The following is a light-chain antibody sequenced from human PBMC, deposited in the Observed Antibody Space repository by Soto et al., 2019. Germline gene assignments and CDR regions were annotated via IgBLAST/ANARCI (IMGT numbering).Light chain of an antibody. CDR3: QQRRYWPVT. CDR1: QSVSSY. V-gene: IGKV3-11*01. J-gene: IGKJ1*01. CDR2: DAS. Sequence: EIVLTQSPAILSMSPGERTTLSCRASQSVSSYFAWYQQKPGRAPRLLIYDASNRATGVPARFSGSGSGTDFTLTISSLEPEDFAVYYCQQRRYWPVTFGQGTKVEIK.